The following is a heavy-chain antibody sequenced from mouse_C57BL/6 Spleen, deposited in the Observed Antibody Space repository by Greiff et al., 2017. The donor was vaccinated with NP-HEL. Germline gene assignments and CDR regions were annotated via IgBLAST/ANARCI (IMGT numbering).Heavy chain of an antibody. V-gene: IGHV1-80*01. CDR3: ARVGGYYYAMDY. J-gene: IGHJ4*01. CDR1: GYAFSSYW. Sequence: VQLQQSGAELVKPGASVKISCKASGYAFSSYWMNWVKQRPGKGLEWIGQIYPGDGDTNYNGKFKGKATLTADKSSSTAYMQLSSLTSEDSAVYFCARVGGYYYAMDYWGQRTSVTVSS. CDR2: IYPGDGDT. D-gene: IGHD3-1*01.